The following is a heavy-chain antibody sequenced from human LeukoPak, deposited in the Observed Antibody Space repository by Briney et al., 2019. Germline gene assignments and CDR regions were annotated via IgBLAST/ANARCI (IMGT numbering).Heavy chain of an antibody. CDR2: ISGSGSTI. V-gene: IGHV3-11*04. J-gene: IGHJ6*03. D-gene: IGHD2-2*01. Sequence: PGGSLRLSCAASGFTFSDYYMSWIRQAPGKGLGWVSYISGSGSTIYYADSVKGRFTISRDNAKNSLYLQMNSLRAEDTAVYYCARGAGEYQLLPMVYYYMDVWGKGTTVTVSS. CDR1: GFTFSDYY. CDR3: ARGAGEYQLLPMVYYYMDV.